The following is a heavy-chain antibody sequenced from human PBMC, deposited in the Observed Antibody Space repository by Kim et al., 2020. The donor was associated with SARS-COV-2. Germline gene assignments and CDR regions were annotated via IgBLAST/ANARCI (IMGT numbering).Heavy chain of an antibody. CDR3: ARDDGEQWLVYYYYGMDV. D-gene: IGHD6-19*01. J-gene: IGHJ6*02. CDR2: INPSGGST. Sequence: ASVKVSCKASGYTFTSYYMHWVRQAPGQGLEWMGIINPSGGSTSYAQKFQGRVTMTRDTSTSTVYMELSSLRSEDTAVYYCARDDGEQWLVYYYYGMDVWGQGTTVTVSS. V-gene: IGHV1-46*01. CDR1: GYTFTSYY.